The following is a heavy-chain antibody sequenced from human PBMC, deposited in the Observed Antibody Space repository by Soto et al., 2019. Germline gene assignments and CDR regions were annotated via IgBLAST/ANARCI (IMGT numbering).Heavy chain of an antibody. V-gene: IGHV2-5*02. CDR2: VYWDDDK. D-gene: IGHD3-9*01. J-gene: IGHJ4*02. Sequence: ITLRESGPALVKPTQTLTLTCTFSGFSLNSRGVGVGWVRQPPGKALEWLAIVYWDDDKRYRPSLGSRLSIRKDTPKNQVVLTLTNTDPVDTATYYCVHRGPVDETGMGFDFWGQGSLVTVSS. CDR1: GFSLNSRGVG. CDR3: VHRGPVDETGMGFDF.